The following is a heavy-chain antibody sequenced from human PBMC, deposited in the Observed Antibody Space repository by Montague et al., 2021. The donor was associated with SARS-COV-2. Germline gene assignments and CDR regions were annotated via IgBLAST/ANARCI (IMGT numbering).Heavy chain of an antibody. CDR3: GVVPLDAFDI. J-gene: IGHJ3*02. V-gene: IGHV3-21*01. Sequence: SLRLSCAASGFTFSSYSMNWVRQAPGKGLEWVSSISSSSSYIYYADSVKGRFTISRDNAKDSLYLQMNSLRAEDTAVYYCGVVPLDAFDIWGQGTMVTVSS. CDR1: GFTFSSYS. D-gene: IGHD2-15*01. CDR2: ISSSSSYI.